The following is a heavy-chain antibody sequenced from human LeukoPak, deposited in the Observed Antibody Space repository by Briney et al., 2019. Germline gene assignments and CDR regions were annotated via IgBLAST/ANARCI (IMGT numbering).Heavy chain of an antibody. CDR2: IYYSGST. CDR1: GGSISDYY. D-gene: IGHD2-2*01. CDR3: ARGDFCSSSNCYLRPMDV. J-gene: IGHJ6*03. Sequence: SETLSLTCTVSGGSISDYYWNWIRQPPGKGLECIGYIYYSGSTTYNPSLKSRVTMSVDTAKNQFSLKLRSVTAADTAVYYCARGDFCSSSNCYLRPMDVWGKGTTVTVPS. V-gene: IGHV4-59*01.